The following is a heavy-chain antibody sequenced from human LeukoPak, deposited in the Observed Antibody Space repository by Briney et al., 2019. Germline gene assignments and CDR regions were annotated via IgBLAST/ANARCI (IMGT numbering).Heavy chain of an antibody. D-gene: IGHD2-8*02. CDR1: GVTFSSYA. V-gene: IGHV1-69*01. Sequence: SVKVSCKASGVTFSSYAISWVRQAPGQGLEWVGGIIPIFGTANYAQKFQGRVTITGDESTSTAYMEPRSLRSEDTAVYYCARARRTGGDYFDYWGQGTLVTVSS. CDR2: IIPIFGTA. J-gene: IGHJ4*02. CDR3: ARARRTGGDYFDY.